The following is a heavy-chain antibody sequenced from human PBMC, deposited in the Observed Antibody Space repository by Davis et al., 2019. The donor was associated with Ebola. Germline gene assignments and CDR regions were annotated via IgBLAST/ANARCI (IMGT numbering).Heavy chain of an antibody. Sequence: SVTVSRKASGGTFSSSAISWVRLAPGQGLEWMGGNIPIFGTANYAQKFQGRVTISADESTSTAYMELSSLRSEDTAVYYCARNIAGDAFLSNSGWYDHYYYYYGMDVWGQGTTVTVSS. CDR1: GGTFSSSA. CDR3: ARNIAGDAFLSNSGWYDHYYYYYGMDV. J-gene: IGHJ6*02. D-gene: IGHD6-19*01. V-gene: IGHV1-69*13. CDR2: NIPIFGTA.